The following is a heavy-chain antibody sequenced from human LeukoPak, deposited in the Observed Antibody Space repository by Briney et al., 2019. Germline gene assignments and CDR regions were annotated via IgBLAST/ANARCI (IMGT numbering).Heavy chain of an antibody. J-gene: IGHJ1*01. CDR2: ISASNGNT. CDR3: ARAGITVGRTLYFLH. V-gene: IGHV1-18*01. D-gene: IGHD6-19*01. Sequence: GASVKVSCKASGYTFTSYGISWVRQAPGQGLEWMGWISASNGNTNYAQNFQGRVTMTTDTSTSTAYMELRSLRSDDTAVYYCARAGITVGRTLYFLHWGQGTLVTVSS. CDR1: GYTFTSYG.